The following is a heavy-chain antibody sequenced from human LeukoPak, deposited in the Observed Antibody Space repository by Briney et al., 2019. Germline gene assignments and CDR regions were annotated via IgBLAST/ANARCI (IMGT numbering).Heavy chain of an antibody. CDR1: GLTVSSYS. Sequence: GGSLRLSCAASGLTVSSYSMNWVRQAPGKGLEWVSYISSSSSTIYYADSVRGRFTISRDNAKNSLYLQMNSLRDEDTAVYYCARGRASGGSGFDYWGQGTLVTVSS. D-gene: IGHD2-15*01. CDR2: ISSSSSTI. J-gene: IGHJ4*02. V-gene: IGHV3-48*02. CDR3: ARGRASGGSGFDY.